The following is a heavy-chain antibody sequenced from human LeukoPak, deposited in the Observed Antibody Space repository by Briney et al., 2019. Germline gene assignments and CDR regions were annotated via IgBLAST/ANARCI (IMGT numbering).Heavy chain of an antibody. D-gene: IGHD2-2*01. CDR3: XXXXXXXXXXTSCPYGMDV. J-gene: IGHJ6*02. CDR2: ISSNGGST. Sequence: GGSLRLSCAASGFTFSSYAMHWVRQAPGKGLEYVSAISSNGGSTYYANSVKGRFTISRDNSKNTLYLQMGSLRAEDMAVYYCXXXXXXXXXXTSCPYGMDVWGQGTTVTVSS. CDR1: GFTFSSYA. V-gene: IGHV3-64*01.